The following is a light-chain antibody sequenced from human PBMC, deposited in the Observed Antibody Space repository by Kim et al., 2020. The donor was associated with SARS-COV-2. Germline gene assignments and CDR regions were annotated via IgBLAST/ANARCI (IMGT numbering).Light chain of an antibody. J-gene: IGKJ2*01. CDR2: DAS. Sequence: EIVLTQSPATLSLSPGERATLSCRASQSVSSYLAWYQQKPGQAPRLLIYDASNRATGSPARFSGSGSGTDFTLTISSLEPEDFAVYYCQQRSNWPPMYTFGQGTTLEI. V-gene: IGKV3-11*01. CDR3: QQRSNWPPMYT. CDR1: QSVSSY.